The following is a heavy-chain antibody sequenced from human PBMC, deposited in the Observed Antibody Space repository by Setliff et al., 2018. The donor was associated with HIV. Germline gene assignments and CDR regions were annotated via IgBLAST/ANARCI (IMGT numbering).Heavy chain of an antibody. CDR3: TRDTAMANYYYYGMDV. J-gene: IGHJ6*02. V-gene: IGHV3-49*03. CDR1: GGSFSGYY. CDR2: IRSKAYGGTT. Sequence: LSLTCTVYGGSFSGYYWTWIRQPPGKGLEWVGFIRSKAYGGTTEYAASVKGRFTISRDDSKSIAYLQMNSLKTEDTAVYYCTRDTAMANYYYYGMDVWGQGTLVTVSS. D-gene: IGHD5-18*01.